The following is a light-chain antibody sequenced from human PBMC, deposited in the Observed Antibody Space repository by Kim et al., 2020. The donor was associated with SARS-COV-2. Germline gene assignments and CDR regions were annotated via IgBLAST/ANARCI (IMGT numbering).Light chain of an antibody. CDR1: QNINNW. CDR3: QQYSGSSNS. J-gene: IGKJ2*03. CDR2: KAS. V-gene: IGKV1-5*03. Sequence: ASVGDRVTITCRVSQNINNWLAWYQQKSGEAPRLLIYKASNLENGVPPRFSGSGSGTEFTLTINSLQPDDFASYYCQQYSGSSNSFGQGTKLEI.